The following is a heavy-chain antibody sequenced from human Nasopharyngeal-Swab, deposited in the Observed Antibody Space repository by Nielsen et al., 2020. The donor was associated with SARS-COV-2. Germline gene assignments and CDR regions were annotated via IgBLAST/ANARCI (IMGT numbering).Heavy chain of an antibody. Sequence: SLNISCAASGFTFSYYYMSWIRQAPGKGLEWGSYISSSGSTIYYADSVKGRFTISRDNAKNSLYLQMNSLRAEDTAVYYCARDLVVVAATHYYYYGMDVWGQGTTVTVSS. J-gene: IGHJ6*02. D-gene: IGHD2-15*01. V-gene: IGHV3-11*04. CDR2: ISSSGSTI. CDR3: ARDLVVVAATHYYYYGMDV. CDR1: GFTFSYYY.